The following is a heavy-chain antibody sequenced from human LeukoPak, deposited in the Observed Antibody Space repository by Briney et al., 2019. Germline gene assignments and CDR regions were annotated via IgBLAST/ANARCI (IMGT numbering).Heavy chain of an antibody. CDR1: GGTFSSYA. Sequence: GASVKVSCKASGGTFSSYAISWVRQAPGRGLEWMGGIIPIFGTANYAQKFQGRVTITTDESTSTAYMELSSLRSEDTAVYYCARDSSDIVLMDVWGKGTTVTVSS. J-gene: IGHJ6*04. V-gene: IGHV1-69*05. CDR2: IIPIFGTA. CDR3: ARDSSDIVLMDV. D-gene: IGHD2-8*01.